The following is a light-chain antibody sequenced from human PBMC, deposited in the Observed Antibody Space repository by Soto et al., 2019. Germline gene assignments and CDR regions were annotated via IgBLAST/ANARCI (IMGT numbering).Light chain of an antibody. CDR1: HSVNSH. Sequence: MMMTQSPATLSVSPGERVTLSCRTSHSVNSHVAWYQQKSGQAPRLLLYGASTRATGIPVRFSGSGFGTEFTLTIDNLEPEDFAIYYCQQRSNWPPITFGQGTRLEIK. CDR3: QQRSNWPPIT. V-gene: IGKV3-15*01. J-gene: IGKJ5*01. CDR2: GAS.